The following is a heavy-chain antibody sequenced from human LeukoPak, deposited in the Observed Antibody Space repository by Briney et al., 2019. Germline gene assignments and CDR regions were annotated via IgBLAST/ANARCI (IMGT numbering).Heavy chain of an antibody. D-gene: IGHD4-17*01. J-gene: IGHJ4*02. CDR1: GYTFSAYY. CDR3: ASRSSTVATFPFHY. V-gene: IGHV1-2*02. Sequence: ASVKVSCKASGYTFSAYYMHWVRQAPGQGLEWMGWINPDSGRTNYARMFQGRVTMTRDTSINTAYMELSRLRSDDTAVYYCASRSSTVATFPFHYWGQGTLVTVSS. CDR2: INPDSGRT.